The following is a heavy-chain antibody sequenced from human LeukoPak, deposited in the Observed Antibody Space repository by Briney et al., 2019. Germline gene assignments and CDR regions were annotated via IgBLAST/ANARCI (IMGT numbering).Heavy chain of an antibody. V-gene: IGHV4-39*01. Sequence: PETLSLTCTVSGGSISSSSYYWGWIRQPPGKGLEWIGSIYYSGSTNYNPSLKSRVTISLDTSKNQISLKLSSVTAADTAVYYCARHTTVVPPHYFDYWGQGTLVSVSS. CDR1: GGSISSSSYY. CDR2: IYYSGST. J-gene: IGHJ4*02. CDR3: ARHTTVVPPHYFDY. D-gene: IGHD4-23*01.